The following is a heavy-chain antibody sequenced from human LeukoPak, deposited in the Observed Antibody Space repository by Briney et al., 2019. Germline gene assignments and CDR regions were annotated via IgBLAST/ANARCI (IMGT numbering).Heavy chain of an antibody. D-gene: IGHD6-19*01. CDR2: IYSGGST. V-gene: IGHV3-53*01. J-gene: IGHJ6*03. Sequence: PGGSLRLSCAASGFTVSSNYMSWVRQAPGKGLEWVSVIYSGGSTYYANSVKGRFTISRDNSKNTLYLQMNSLRAEDTAVYYCARTAVGSSGWFEGHYYYYMDVWGKGTTVTVSS. CDR3: ARTAVGSSGWFEGHYYYYMDV. CDR1: GFTVSSNY.